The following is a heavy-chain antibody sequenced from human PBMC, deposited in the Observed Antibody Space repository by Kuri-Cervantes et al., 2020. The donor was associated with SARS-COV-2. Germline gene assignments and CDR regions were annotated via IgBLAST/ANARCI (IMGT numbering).Heavy chain of an antibody. J-gene: IGHJ4*02. D-gene: IGHD1-20*01. Sequence: GESLKISCAASGFMFSRYGMHWVRQAPGKGLEWVSYISFDGTTKNNSASVKGRFTISRDNSKNTLYLQMNSLRAEDTAVYYCTMSITGTPFDYWGQGTLVTVSS. V-gene: IGHV3-30*03. CDR1: GFMFSRYG. CDR2: ISFDGTTK. CDR3: TMSITGTPFDY.